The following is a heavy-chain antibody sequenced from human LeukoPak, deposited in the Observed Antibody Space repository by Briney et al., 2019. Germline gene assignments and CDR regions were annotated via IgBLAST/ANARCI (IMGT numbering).Heavy chain of an antibody. CDR3: ARDRRISLDY. D-gene: IGHD1-14*01. CDR1: GGSFSGYY. CDR2: INHSGST. J-gene: IGHJ4*02. Sequence: SETLSLTCAVYGGSFSGYYWSWIRQPPGKGLEWIGEINHSGSTNYNPSLKSRVTISVDTSKNQFSLKLSSVTAADTAVYYCARDRRISLDYWGQGTLVTVSS. V-gene: IGHV4-34*01.